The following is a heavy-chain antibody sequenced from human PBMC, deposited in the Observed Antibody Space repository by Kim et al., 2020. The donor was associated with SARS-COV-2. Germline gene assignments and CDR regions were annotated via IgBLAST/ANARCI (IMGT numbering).Heavy chain of an antibody. V-gene: IGHV4-39*01. D-gene: IGHD7-27*01. CDR3: ARLPPTGEGGRGYFDF. Sequence: SETLSLTCTVSGASITSSSSSWGWVRQPPGKGLEWIGTVYYIGGANYSPSLKIRVTASLDTSKNQVSLNLYSVTAADTAVYYCARLPPTGEGGRGYFDFWGQGTLVTVSS. J-gene: IGHJ4*02. CDR1: GASITSSSSS. CDR2: VYYIGGA.